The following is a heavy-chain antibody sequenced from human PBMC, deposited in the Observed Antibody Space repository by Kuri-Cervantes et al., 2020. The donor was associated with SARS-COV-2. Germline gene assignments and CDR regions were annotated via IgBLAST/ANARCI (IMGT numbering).Heavy chain of an antibody. CDR2: ISSSSRTM. Sequence: GGSLRLSCAASGFTFSNYDMNWVRQAPGKGLEWVSYISSSSRTMYNADSVKGRFTISRDNAKNSLYLQMNSLRDEDTAVYYCTRPHGYSYGSLRVDYYGMDVWGQGTTVTVSS. V-gene: IGHV3-48*02. J-gene: IGHJ6*02. CDR1: GFTFSNYD. CDR3: TRPHGYSYGSLRVDYYGMDV. D-gene: IGHD5-18*01.